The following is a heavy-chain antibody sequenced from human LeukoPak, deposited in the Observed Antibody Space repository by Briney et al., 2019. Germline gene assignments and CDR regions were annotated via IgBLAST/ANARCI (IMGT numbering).Heavy chain of an antibody. CDR2: ISGSGGST. Sequence: GGSLRLSCAASGFTFSSDAMSWVRQAPGRGLEWVSAISGSGGSTYYADSVKGRFTISRDNSKNTLYLQMNSLRAEDTAVYYCAKLSIAVAGSYFDYWGQGTLVTVSS. CDR3: AKLSIAVAGSYFDY. CDR1: GFTFSSDA. D-gene: IGHD6-19*01. J-gene: IGHJ4*02. V-gene: IGHV3-23*01.